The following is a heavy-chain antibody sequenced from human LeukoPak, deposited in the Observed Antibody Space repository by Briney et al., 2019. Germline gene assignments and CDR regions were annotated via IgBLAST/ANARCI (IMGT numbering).Heavy chain of an antibody. J-gene: IGHJ4*02. CDR2: ISSSGSTI. CDR3: ARRDFGYSSGCVDY. V-gene: IGHV3-11*04. D-gene: IGHD6-19*01. Sequence: PGGSLRLSCAASGFTFSDYYMNWVRQAPGKGLEWVSYISSSGSTIYYADSVKGRFTISRDNAKNSLYLQMNSLRAEDTAMYFCARRDFGYSSGCVDYWGQGTLVTVSS. CDR1: GFTFSDYY.